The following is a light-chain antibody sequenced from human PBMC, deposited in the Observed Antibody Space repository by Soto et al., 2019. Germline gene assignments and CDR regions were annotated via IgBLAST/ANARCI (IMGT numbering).Light chain of an antibody. CDR2: GAS. CDR3: QQYNNWPPRAWT. J-gene: IGKJ1*01. V-gene: IGKV3-15*01. CDR1: QSVSSN. Sequence: EIVMTQSPATLSVSPGERATLSCRASQSVSSNLAWYQQKPGQAPRLLIYGASTRATGIPARFSGSGSGTAFTLTISSLHSAYFAVYYCQQYNNWPPRAWTFGQGTKVEIK.